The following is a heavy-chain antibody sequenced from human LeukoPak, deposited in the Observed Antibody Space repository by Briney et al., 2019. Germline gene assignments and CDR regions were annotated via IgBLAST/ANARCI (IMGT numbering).Heavy chain of an antibody. CDR2: ISGTGGGT. CDR3: AKGKVAGNIYYYYGMDV. Sequence: GGSLRLSCAASGFTFNTYAMTWVRQAPGKGLEWVSAISGTGGGTYYSDSVEGRFTISRDNSQNTLSLQMNSLRAEDTAVYYCAKGKVAGNIYYYYGMDVWGQGTTVTVSS. V-gene: IGHV3-23*01. CDR1: GFTFNTYA. J-gene: IGHJ6*02. D-gene: IGHD6-19*01.